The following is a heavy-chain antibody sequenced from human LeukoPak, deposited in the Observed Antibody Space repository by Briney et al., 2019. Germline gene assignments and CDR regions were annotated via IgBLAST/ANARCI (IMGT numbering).Heavy chain of an antibody. CDR2: IKQDGSEK. J-gene: IGHJ4*02. Sequence: GGSLRLSCAASGFTFSSYWMSWVRQAPGKGLEWVANIKQDGSEKYYVDSVKGRFTISRDNAKNSLYLQMNSMRAEDTAVYYCARDATYCTGGVCYTAILDYSGQGTLVTVSS. D-gene: IGHD2-8*02. V-gene: IGHV3-7*01. CDR1: GFTFSSYW. CDR3: ARDATYCTGGVCYTAILDY.